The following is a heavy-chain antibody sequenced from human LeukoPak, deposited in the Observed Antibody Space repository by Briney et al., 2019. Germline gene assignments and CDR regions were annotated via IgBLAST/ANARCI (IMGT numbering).Heavy chain of an antibody. CDR1: GGSISSSSYY. CDR3: ARSAVVTAILPFDY. Sequence: PSETLSLTCTVSGGSISSSSYYWGWIRQPPGKGLEWIGSIYYSGSTYYNPSLKSRVTISVDTSKNQFSLKLSSVTAADTAVYYCARSAVVTAILPFDYWGQGTLVTVSS. J-gene: IGHJ4*02. V-gene: IGHV4-39*01. CDR2: IYYSGST. D-gene: IGHD2-21*02.